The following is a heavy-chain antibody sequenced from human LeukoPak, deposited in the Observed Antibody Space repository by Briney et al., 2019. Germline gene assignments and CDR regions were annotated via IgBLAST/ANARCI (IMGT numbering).Heavy chain of an antibody. Sequence: PSETLSLTCTVSGYSISSAYYWGWIRQPPGKGLEWIGNIYHSGSTYYNPSPKGRVTISVDTSKNQFSLNLSSVTAADTAVYYCARPYYYDSSGNSDYWGQGTLVTVSS. CDR2: IYHSGST. V-gene: IGHV4-38-2*02. J-gene: IGHJ4*02. CDR3: ARPYYYDSSGNSDY. D-gene: IGHD3-22*01. CDR1: GYSISSAYY.